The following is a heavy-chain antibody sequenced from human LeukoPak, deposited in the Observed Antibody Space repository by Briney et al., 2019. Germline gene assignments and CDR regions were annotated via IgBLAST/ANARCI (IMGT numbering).Heavy chain of an antibody. CDR3: ARGPRVTHNWLDP. CDR2: INSDGSST. Sequence: PGGSLRLSCAASGFTFSSYWMHWVRQAPGKGLVWVSRINSDGSSTSYVDSVTGRFTISRDNAKNTLDRQMNSLRAEDTAVYYCARGPRVTHNWLDPWGQGTLVTVSS. CDR1: GFTFSSYW. D-gene: IGHD4-11*01. J-gene: IGHJ5*02. V-gene: IGHV3-74*01.